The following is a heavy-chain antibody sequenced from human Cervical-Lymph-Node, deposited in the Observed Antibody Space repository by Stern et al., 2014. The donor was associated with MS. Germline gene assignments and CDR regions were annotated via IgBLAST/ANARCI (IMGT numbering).Heavy chain of an antibody. CDR2: YDPEQGET. J-gene: IGHJ6*02. CDR3: ATHRGRVTYYYGLDV. CDR1: GYTLTEMS. D-gene: IGHD2-21*02. Sequence: QVQLVQSGAEVKKPGASVKVSCKVSGYTLTEMSMHWVRQAPGKGLEWMGGYDPEQGETVYAQKIQVRVTMAEDRSTDTAYMELTSLRSDDTAVYYCATHRGRVTYYYGLDVWGQGTTVTVSS. V-gene: IGHV1-24*01.